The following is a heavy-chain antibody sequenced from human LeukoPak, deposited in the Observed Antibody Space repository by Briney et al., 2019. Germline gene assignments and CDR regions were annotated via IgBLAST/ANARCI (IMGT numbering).Heavy chain of an antibody. CDR2: IYYSGST. V-gene: IGHV4-39*07. D-gene: IGHD3-10*01. CDR3: ARTITMVRGVIINFDY. J-gene: IGHJ4*02. CDR1: GVSISSSSYY. Sequence: SETLSLTCTVSGVSISSSSYYWGWIRQPPGKGLEWIGYIYYSGSTYYNPSLKSRVTISVDTSKNQFSLKLSSVTAADTAVYYCARTITMVRGVIINFDYWGQGTLVTVSS.